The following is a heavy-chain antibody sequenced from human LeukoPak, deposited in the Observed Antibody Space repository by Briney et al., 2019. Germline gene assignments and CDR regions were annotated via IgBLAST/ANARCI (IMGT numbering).Heavy chain of an antibody. CDR3: ARHLSGQWLHYYYYYMDV. CDR2: INHSGST. Sequence: ASETLSLTCAVYGGSFSGYYWSWIRQPPGKGLEWIGEINHSGSTKYNPSLKSRVTISVDTSKNQFSLKVSSVTAADTAVYYCARHLSGQWLHYYYYYMDVWGKGTTVTISS. CDR1: GGSFSGYY. V-gene: IGHV4-34*01. D-gene: IGHD6-19*01. J-gene: IGHJ6*03.